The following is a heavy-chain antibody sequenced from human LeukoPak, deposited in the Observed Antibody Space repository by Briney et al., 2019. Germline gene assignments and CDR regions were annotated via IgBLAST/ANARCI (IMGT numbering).Heavy chain of an antibody. V-gene: IGHV1-8*01. Sequence: ASVKVSCKASGYTFTSYDINWVRQATGQGLEWMGWMNPNSGNTGYAQKFQGRVTMTRNTSISTAYMELSSLRSEGTAVYYCARFPMSIVVVPAANELCFDYWGQGTLVTVSS. D-gene: IGHD2-2*01. CDR2: MNPNSGNT. CDR1: GYTFTSYD. CDR3: ARFPMSIVVVPAANELCFDY. J-gene: IGHJ4*02.